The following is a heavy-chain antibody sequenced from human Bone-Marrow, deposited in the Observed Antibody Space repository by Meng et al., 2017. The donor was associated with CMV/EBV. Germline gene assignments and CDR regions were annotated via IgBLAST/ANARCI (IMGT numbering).Heavy chain of an antibody. J-gene: IGHJ4*02. D-gene: IGHD3-3*01. CDR3: ARHAFWSGYSSSLFDF. CDR2: INHSGST. Sequence: SETLSLTCAVYGGSFSGYYCSWIRQPPGKGLEWIGEINHSGSTNYNPSLKSRVTISVDTSKNQFSRKLSSVTAEDTAVFYCARHAFWSGYSSSLFDFWGQGTLVTVSS. V-gene: IGHV4-34*01. CDR1: GGSFSGYY.